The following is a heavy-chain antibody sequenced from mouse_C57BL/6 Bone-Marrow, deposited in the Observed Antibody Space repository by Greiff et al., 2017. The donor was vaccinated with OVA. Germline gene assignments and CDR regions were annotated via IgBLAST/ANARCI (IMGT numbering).Heavy chain of an antibody. V-gene: IGHV1-81*01. CDR1: GYTFTSYG. D-gene: IGHD2-14*01. J-gene: IGHJ2*01. CDR3: ARSEYYRYFDY. Sequence: QVQLQQSGAELARPGASVKLSCKASGYTFTSYGISWVKQRTGQGLEWIGEIYPRSGNTYYNEKFKGKDTLTADKSSSTAYMELRSLTSEDSAVYFCARSEYYRYFDYWGQGTTLTVSS. CDR2: IYPRSGNT.